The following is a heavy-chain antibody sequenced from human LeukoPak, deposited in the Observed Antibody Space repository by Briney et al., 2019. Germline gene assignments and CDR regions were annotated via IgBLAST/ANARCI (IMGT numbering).Heavy chain of an antibody. J-gene: IGHJ4*02. Sequence: GGSLRLSCAASGFTFDDYAMHWVRQAPGKGLEWVANIKLDGSEKNYVDSVKGRFTISRDNTKNSLYLQMNSLRAEDTAVFYCARDQYDTWSRRGNFDSWGQGTLVIVSS. V-gene: IGHV3-7*03. CDR3: ARDQYDTWSRRGNFDS. CDR1: GFTFDDYA. CDR2: IKLDGSEK. D-gene: IGHD3-3*01.